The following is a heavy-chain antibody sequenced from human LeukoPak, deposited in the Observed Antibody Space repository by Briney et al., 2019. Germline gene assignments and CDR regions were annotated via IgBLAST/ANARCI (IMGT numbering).Heavy chain of an antibody. CDR2: ISSSGSTI. J-gene: IGHJ6*02. CDR3: ARLAVVAATEDPYYYKYGMDV. CDR1: GFTFSDYY. V-gene: IGHV3-11*04. Sequence: GGSLRLSCAASGFTFSDYYMSWIRQAPGKGLEWVSYISSSGSTIYYADSVKGRFTISRDNAKNSLYLQMNSLRAEDTAVYYCARLAVVAATEDPYYYKYGMDVWGQGTTVTVSS. D-gene: IGHD2-15*01.